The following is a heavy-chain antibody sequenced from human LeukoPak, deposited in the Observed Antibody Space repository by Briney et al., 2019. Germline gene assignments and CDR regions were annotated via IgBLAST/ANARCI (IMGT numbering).Heavy chain of an antibody. V-gene: IGHV4-59*08. J-gene: IGHJ4*01. CDR1: GGSISSYY. CDR3: ARHSSEIAGHPNDY. D-gene: IGHD6-6*01. CDR2: IHYSGNT. Sequence: PSETLSLTCTVSGGSISSYYWSWIRQPPGKGLEWIAYIHYSGNTNYNPSLTSRGTISVDTSKNRFSLKLSSVTAADTAVYYCARHSSEIAGHPNDYWGHGTLVTVSS.